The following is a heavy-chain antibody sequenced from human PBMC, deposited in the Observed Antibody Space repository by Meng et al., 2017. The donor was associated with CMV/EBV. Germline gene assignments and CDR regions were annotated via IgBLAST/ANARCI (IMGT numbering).Heavy chain of an antibody. J-gene: IGHJ4*02. CDR1: GGSSSSSSYY. Sequence: SETLSLTCTVSGGSSSSSSYYWGWIRQPPGKGLEWIGSIYYSGSTYYNPSRKSRVTISVDTSKNQFSLKLSSVTAADTAVYYCARLDGDGGQDYWGQGTLVTVSS. D-gene: IGHD5-24*01. V-gene: IGHV4-39*01. CDR3: ARLDGDGGQDY. CDR2: IYYSGST.